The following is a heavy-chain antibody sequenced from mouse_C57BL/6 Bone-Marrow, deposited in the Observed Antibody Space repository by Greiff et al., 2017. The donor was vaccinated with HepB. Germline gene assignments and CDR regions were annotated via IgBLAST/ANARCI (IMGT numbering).Heavy chain of an antibody. J-gene: IGHJ3*01. CDR1: GFNIKDDY. Sequence: VQLQQSGAELVRPGASVKLSCTASGFNIKDDYMHWVKQRPEQGLEWIGWIDPENGDTEYASKFQGKATITADTSSNTAYLQLSSLTSEDSAVYYCARDSLSWFAYWGQGTLVTVSA. V-gene: IGHV14-4*01. CDR2: IDPENGDT. D-gene: IGHD6-1*01. CDR3: ARDSLSWFAY.